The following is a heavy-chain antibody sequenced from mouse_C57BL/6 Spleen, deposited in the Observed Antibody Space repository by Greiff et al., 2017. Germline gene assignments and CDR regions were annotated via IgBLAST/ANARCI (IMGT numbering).Heavy chain of an antibody. CDR1: GFNINDYY. J-gene: IGHJ2*01. CDR3: ARGTTVEVFDY. V-gene: IGHV14-2*01. CDR2: IDPEDGET. D-gene: IGHD1-1*01. Sequence: VQLKQSGAELVKPGASVKLSCTASGFNINDYYMHWVKQRTEQGLEWIGRIDPEDGETKYAPKFQGKATITADTASNTAYLQLSSLTSEDTGVNYCARGTTVEVFDYWGQGTTLTVSA.